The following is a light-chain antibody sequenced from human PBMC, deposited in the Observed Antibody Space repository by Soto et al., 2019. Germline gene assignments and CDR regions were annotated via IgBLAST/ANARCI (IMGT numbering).Light chain of an antibody. J-gene: IGLJ2*01. CDR2: GNS. CDR3: QSYDSSREV. Sequence: QSVLTQPPSVSGAPGQRVTISCTGSNSNIGAGYDVHWYQQLPGTAPKLLIYGNSNRPSGVPDRFSGSQSGTSAPLAITGLQAEDEADYYCQSYDSSREVFGGGTKLTVL. V-gene: IGLV1-40*01. CDR1: NSNIGAGYD.